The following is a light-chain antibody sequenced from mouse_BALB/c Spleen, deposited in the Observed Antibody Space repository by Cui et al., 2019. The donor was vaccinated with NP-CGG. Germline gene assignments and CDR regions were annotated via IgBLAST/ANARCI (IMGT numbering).Light chain of an antibody. CDR2: GTK. J-gene: IGLJ1*01. CDR1: TGAVTTSNY. Sequence: VVVTQESALTTSPGETVTLTCRSSTGAVTTSNYANWVQEKPDHLFTGLIGGTKNRAPGVPARFSGSLIGDKAALTITGAQTEDEAIYFCALWYSNHWVFGGGTKLTVL. CDR3: ALWYSNHWV. V-gene: IGLV1*01.